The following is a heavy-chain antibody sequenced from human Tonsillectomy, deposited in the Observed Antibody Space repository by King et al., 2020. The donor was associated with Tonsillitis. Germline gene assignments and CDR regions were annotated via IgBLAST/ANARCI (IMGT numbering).Heavy chain of an antibody. Sequence: QLQESGPGLVKPSETLSLTCTVSGGSINSYYWNWIRQSAGKGLEWIGRIYTSGSTNYNPSLKSRVTMSVDTSKTQFSLKLSSVTAADTAVYYCARDVVPIVGTTVFDYWGQGTLVTVSS. CDR3: ARDVVPIVGTTVFDY. CDR2: IYTSGST. J-gene: IGHJ4*02. CDR1: GGSINSYY. D-gene: IGHD1-26*01. V-gene: IGHV4-4*07.